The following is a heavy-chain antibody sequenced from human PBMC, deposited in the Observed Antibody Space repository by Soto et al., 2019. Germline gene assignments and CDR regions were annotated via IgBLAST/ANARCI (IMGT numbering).Heavy chain of an antibody. J-gene: IGHJ4*02. Sequence: SETLSLTCSVSGVSVISGGHYWNWIRQFPGKGLEWIGYIYHSGGGYYNPSLKSRASMSVDTSKNEFSLRLASVTAADTAVYFCARDKDAQVDRHYFDYWGQGALVTVSS. CDR1: GVSVISGGHY. CDR3: ARDKDAQVDRHYFDY. V-gene: IGHV4-31*03. CDR2: IYHSGGG.